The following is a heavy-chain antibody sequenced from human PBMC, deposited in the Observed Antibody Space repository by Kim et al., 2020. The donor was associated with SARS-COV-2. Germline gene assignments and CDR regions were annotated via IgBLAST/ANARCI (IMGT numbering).Heavy chain of an antibody. D-gene: IGHD6-19*01. V-gene: IGHV4-4*07. CDR1: GGSFSSYY. CDR2: IHASGST. CDR3: ARQVAGADRRFDY. Sequence: SETLSLICTVSGGSFSSYYWSWIRQSAGRGLEWIGRIHASGSTNYNPSLKSRLTMSVDTSKHQMSLEPSSVTAADTAMYYCARQVAGADRRFDYWGQGILVTVSS. J-gene: IGHJ4*02.